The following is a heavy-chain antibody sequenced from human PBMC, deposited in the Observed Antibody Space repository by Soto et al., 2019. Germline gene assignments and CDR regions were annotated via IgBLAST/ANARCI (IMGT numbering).Heavy chain of an antibody. CDR1: GGSFSGYY. Sequence: QVQLQQWGAGLLKPSEILSLTCAVYGGSFSGYYWTWIRQSPGKGLEWIGEINDSGSTNYNPSLKIRVTVSVDRSKKQVSLKLNSVTAADTAVYYCARGLLVWFGELSRRGDHYSYMDVWGKGTTVTVSS. D-gene: IGHD3-10*01. CDR3: ARGLLVWFGELSRRGDHYSYMDV. CDR2: INDSGST. V-gene: IGHV4-34*01. J-gene: IGHJ6*03.